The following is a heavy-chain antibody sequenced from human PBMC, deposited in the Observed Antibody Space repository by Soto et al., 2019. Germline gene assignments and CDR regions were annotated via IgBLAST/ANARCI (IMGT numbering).Heavy chain of an antibody. V-gene: IGHV2-5*02. D-gene: IGHD6-19*01. Sequence: SGPTLVKPTQTLTLTCTFSGFSLNTTGVAVGWIRQPPGRALEWLALIYWDDDKRYSPSLKSRLTITKDTSKNQVVLRMTNMDPVDTATYYCAHKGAAVAYPHAFDIWGQGTMVTVSS. CDR2: IYWDDDK. CDR1: GFSLNTTGVA. J-gene: IGHJ3*02. CDR3: AHKGAAVAYPHAFDI.